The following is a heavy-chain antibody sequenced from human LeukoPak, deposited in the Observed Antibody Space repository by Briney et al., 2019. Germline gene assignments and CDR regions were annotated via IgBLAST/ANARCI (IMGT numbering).Heavy chain of an antibody. CDR1: GGSISNSNYY. J-gene: IGHJ4*02. Sequence: PSETLSLTCTVSGGSISNSNYYWGWIRQPPGKGLERVGSIYFSGSTYYNPSLKSRVTISVDTSKNQFSLKLSSVTAADTAVYYCARHSYYYGSGTYFFDYWGQGTLVTVSS. CDR3: ARHSYYYGSGTYFFDY. D-gene: IGHD3-10*01. CDR2: IYFSGST. V-gene: IGHV4-39*01.